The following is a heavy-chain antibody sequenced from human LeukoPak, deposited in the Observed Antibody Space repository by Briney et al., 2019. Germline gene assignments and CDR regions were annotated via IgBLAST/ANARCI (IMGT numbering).Heavy chain of an antibody. J-gene: IGHJ4*02. CDR3: AKARSTSYSSAYFDY. D-gene: IGHD6-25*01. CDR2: IKQDGSEK. Sequence: PGGSLRLSCAASGFTFSSYWMSWVRQAPGKGLEWVANIKQDGSEKYYVDSVKGRFTISRDNAKNSLYLQMNSLGAEDTALYYCAKARSTSYSSAYFDYWGQGTLVTVSS. CDR1: GFTFSSYW. V-gene: IGHV3-7*03.